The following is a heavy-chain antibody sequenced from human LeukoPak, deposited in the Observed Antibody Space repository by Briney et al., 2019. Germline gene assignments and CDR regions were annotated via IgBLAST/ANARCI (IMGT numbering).Heavy chain of an antibody. CDR2: IYSGGST. J-gene: IGHJ4*02. CDR1: GFTVSSNY. CDR3: AKTFYAEQFDY. D-gene: IGHD1/OR15-1a*01. Sequence: GGSLRLSCAASGFTVSSNYMSWVRQAPGKGLEWVSVIYSGGSTYYADSVKGRFTISRDNSKNTLYLQMNSLRAEDTAVYYCAKTFYAEQFDYWGQGTLSPSPQ. V-gene: IGHV3-66*02.